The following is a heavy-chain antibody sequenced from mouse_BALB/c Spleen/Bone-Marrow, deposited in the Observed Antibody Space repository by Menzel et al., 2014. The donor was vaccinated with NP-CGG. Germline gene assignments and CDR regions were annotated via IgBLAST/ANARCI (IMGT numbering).Heavy chain of an antibody. Sequence: VQLQQSGAELVKPGASVKLSCTASGFNIKDTYMHWVKQRPEQGLEWIGRIDPANGNTKYDPKFQGKATITADPSSNTAYLQLSSLTSEDTAVYYCANYRYGWYFDVWGAGTTVTVSS. CDR3: ANYRYGWYFDV. J-gene: IGHJ1*01. D-gene: IGHD2-14*01. V-gene: IGHV14-3*02. CDR2: IDPANGNT. CDR1: GFNIKDTY.